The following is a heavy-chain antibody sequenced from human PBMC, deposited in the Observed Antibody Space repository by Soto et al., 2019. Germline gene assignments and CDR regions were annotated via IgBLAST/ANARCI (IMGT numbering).Heavy chain of an antibody. CDR1: GFTFSSYW. CDR2: IKQDGSEK. CDR3: ARESRYYYYGMDV. Sequence: EVQLVESGGGLVQPGGSLRLSCAASGFTFSSYWMSWVRQAPGKGLEWVANIKQDGSEKYYVDSVKGRFTIPRDNAKNSLYQQMNSLRAEDTAVYYGARESRYYYYGMDVWGQGTTVTVSS. V-gene: IGHV3-7*04. J-gene: IGHJ6*02.